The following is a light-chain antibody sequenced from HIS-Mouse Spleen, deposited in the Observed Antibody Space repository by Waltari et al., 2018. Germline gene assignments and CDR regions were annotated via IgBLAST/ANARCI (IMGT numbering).Light chain of an antibody. CDR1: QSISSY. Sequence: DIQMTQSPSSLSASVGDRVTITCRESQSISSYLNWYQQKPGKAPKLLIYAASSLQSGVPSRFSGSGSGTDFTLTISSLQPEDFATYYCQQSYSTPGTFGQGTKVEIK. CDR2: AAS. CDR3: QQSYSTPGT. J-gene: IGKJ1*01. V-gene: IGKV1-39*01.